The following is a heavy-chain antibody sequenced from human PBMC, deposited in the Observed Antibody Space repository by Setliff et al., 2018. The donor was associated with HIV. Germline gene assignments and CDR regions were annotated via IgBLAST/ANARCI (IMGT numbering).Heavy chain of an antibody. CDR2: IYSTGST. Sequence: SETLSLTCTVSGGSISSHYWSWIRQPPGKGLEWIGYIYSTGSTNYNPSLKSRVTISVDTSKNQFSLQLSSVTAADTAVYYCARVQWDLLYVPDAFDIWGQGTMVT. J-gene: IGHJ3*02. D-gene: IGHD1-26*01. CDR1: GGSISSHY. V-gene: IGHV4-59*11. CDR3: ARVQWDLLYVPDAFDI.